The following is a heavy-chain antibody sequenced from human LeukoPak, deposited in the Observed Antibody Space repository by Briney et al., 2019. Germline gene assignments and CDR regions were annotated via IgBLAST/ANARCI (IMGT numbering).Heavy chain of an antibody. Sequence: ASVKVSCKASGYIFTNYYIYWLRKAPGQGLECLGWINPNSGDTKSAHKFQGRVTMTGDTSINTAYLELSSLTFDDTAVYHCARFPLGTWGSYFVLWGRGTLVTVSS. CDR2: INPNSGDT. CDR3: ARFPLGTWGSYFVL. D-gene: IGHD7-27*01. CDR1: GYIFTNYY. J-gene: IGHJ2*01. V-gene: IGHV1-2*02.